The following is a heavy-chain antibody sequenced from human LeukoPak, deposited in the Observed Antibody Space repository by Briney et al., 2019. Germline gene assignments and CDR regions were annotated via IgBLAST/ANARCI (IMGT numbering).Heavy chain of an antibody. V-gene: IGHV3-66*01. J-gene: IGHJ4*02. D-gene: IGHD3-10*01. CDR1: GFTVSSNY. Sequence: PGRSLRLSCAASGFTVSSNYMSWVRQAPGKGLEWVSVIYSGGSTYYADSVKGRFTISRDNSKNTLYLQMNSLRAEDTAVYYCARAFSGLFDYWGQGTLVTVSS. CDR2: IYSGGST. CDR3: ARAFSGLFDY.